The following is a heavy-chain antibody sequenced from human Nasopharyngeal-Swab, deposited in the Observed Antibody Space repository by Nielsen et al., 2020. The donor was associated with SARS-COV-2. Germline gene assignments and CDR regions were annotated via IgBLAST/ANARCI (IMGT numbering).Heavy chain of an antibody. CDR3: ARGRQYQLLFIFVEDAFDI. CDR2: IYYSGST. V-gene: IGHV4-61*01. J-gene: IGHJ3*02. CDR1: GGSVSSGSYY. D-gene: IGHD2-2*01. Sequence: SETPSLTCTVSGGSVSSGSYYWSWIRQPPGKGLEWIGYIYYSGSTNYNPSLKSRVTISVDTSKNQFSLKLSSVTAADTAVYYCARGRQYQLLFIFVEDAFDIWGQGTMVTVSS.